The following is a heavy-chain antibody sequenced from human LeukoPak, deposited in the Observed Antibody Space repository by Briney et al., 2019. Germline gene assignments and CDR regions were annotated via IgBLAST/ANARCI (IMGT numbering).Heavy chain of an antibody. Sequence: PSETLSLTCTVSGGSISSSSYYWGWIRQPPGKGLEWIGSIYYSGSTYYNPSLKSRVTISVDTSKNQFSLKLSSVTAADTAVYYCARLNDILTGPFDYWGQGTLVTVSS. D-gene: IGHD3-9*01. CDR2: IYYSGST. CDR1: GGSISSSSYY. CDR3: ARLNDILTGPFDY. V-gene: IGHV4-39*07. J-gene: IGHJ4*02.